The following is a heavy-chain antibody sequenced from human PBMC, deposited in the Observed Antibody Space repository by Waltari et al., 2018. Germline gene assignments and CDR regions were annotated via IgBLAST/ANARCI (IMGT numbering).Heavy chain of an antibody. CDR1: GFTFGDYA. V-gene: IGHV3-49*04. J-gene: IGHJ4*02. CDR3: TRGGSHYINY. Sequence: EVQLVESGGGLVQPGRSLRLSCTASGFTFGDYAMSWVRQAPGKGLEWVGFIRSKAYGGTTEDAASVKGRFTISRDDSKSIAYLQMNSLKTEDTAVYYCTRGGSHYINYWGQGTLVTVSS. D-gene: IGHD1-20*01. CDR2: IRSKAYGGTT.